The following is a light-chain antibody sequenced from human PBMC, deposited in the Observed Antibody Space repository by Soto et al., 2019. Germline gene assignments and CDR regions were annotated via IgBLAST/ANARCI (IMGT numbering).Light chain of an antibody. Sequence: ALAQPASVSGSPGQSITISCTGTSSDVGGYNYVSWYQQHPGKAPKLMIYEVSNRPSGVSNRFSGSKSGNAASLTISGLQAEDEADYYCSSYTSSSSYVFGTGTKVTVL. J-gene: IGLJ1*01. CDR3: SSYTSSSSYV. CDR2: EVS. V-gene: IGLV2-14*01. CDR1: SSDVGGYNY.